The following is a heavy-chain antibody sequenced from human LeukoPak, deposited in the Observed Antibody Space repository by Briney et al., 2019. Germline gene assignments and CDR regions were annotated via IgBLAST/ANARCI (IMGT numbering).Heavy chain of an antibody. V-gene: IGHV1-2*02. CDR1: GYTFTGYY. CDR2: INPNCGGT. J-gene: IGHJ4*02. D-gene: IGHD6-19*01. CDR3: ARDPSSGAVDY. Sequence: ASVKVSCKASGYTFTGYYMHWVRQAPGQGLEWMGWINPNCGGTNYAQKFQGRVTMTRDTSISTAYMELSRLRSDDTAVCYCARDPSSGAVDYWGQGTLVTVSS.